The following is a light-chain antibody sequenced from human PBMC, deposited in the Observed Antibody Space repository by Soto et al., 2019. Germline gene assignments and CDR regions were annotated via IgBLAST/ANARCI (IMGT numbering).Light chain of an antibody. Sequence: QSALTQPPSASGSPGQSVTISCTGTSSDVGGYNYVSWYQQHPGKAPKLMIYEVSHRPSGVSNRFSGSKSGNTASLTISGLQAEDEADYYCSSYTSSSTLYVFGTGTKLTVL. CDR3: SSYTSSSTLYV. CDR2: EVS. V-gene: IGLV2-14*01. J-gene: IGLJ1*01. CDR1: SSDVGGYNY.